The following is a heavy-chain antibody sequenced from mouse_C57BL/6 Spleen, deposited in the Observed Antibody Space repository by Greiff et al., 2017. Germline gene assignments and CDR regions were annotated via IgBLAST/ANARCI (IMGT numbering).Heavy chain of an antibody. D-gene: IGHD1-1*01. CDR1: GYAFSSSW. Sequence: SGPVLVKPGALVKISCKAFGYAFSSSWMNWVKQRPGKGLEWIGRIYPGDGDTNYNGKCKGKATLTADKPSSTAYMQLSSLTSEDSAVYYCARGSSVYYVDYWGQGTTLTVSA. CDR2: IYPGDGDT. V-gene: IGHV1-82*01. J-gene: IGHJ2*01. CDR3: ARGSSVYYVDY.